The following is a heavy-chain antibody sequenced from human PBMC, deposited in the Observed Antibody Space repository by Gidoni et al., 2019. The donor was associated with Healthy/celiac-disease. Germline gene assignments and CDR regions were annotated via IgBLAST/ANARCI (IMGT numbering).Heavy chain of an antibody. D-gene: IGHD6-19*01. J-gene: IGHJ3*02. Sequence: EVQLVESGGGLVQPGGSLRLSCAASGFTLRRYWLSGVRQAPGKGLEWVDNIKQDGSEKYYVDSVKGRFTISRDNAKNSLYLQMNSLRAEDTAVYYCARSVSSGWYLPHPEYAFDIWGQGTMVTVSS. CDR1: GFTLRRYW. CDR3: ARSVSSGWYLPHPEYAFDI. V-gene: IGHV3-7*01. CDR2: IKQDGSEK.